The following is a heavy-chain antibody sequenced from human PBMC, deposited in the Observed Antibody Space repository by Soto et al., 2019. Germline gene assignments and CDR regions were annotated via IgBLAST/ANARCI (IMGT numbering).Heavy chain of an antibody. CDR1: GFTFSSYA. V-gene: IGHV3-23*01. Sequence: GGSLRLSCAASGFTFSSYAMSWVRQAPGKGLEWVSGISGSGGSTYYGDSVKGRFTISRDNSKNTLYLQMNSLRAEDTAVYYCAKDLIAVAGTKGSGWFDPWGQGTLVTVSS. CDR2: ISGSGGST. D-gene: IGHD6-19*01. J-gene: IGHJ5*02. CDR3: AKDLIAVAGTKGSGWFDP.